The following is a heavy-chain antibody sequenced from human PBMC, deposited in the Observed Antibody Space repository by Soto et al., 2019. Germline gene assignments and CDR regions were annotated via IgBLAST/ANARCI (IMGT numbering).Heavy chain of an antibody. V-gene: IGHV4-31*01. Sequence: VQLQESGPGLVKPSQTLSLTCTVSGGSISSGGYYWSWIRQHPGKGLEWIGYIYYSGSTYYNPALRSLVTISVDTSKNQFSLKLSSVTAADTAVYYCAGIYSGSTGGTWRYWGQGTLVTVSS. D-gene: IGHD1-26*01. J-gene: IGHJ4*02. CDR3: AGIYSGSTGGTWRY. CDR2: IYYSGST. CDR1: GGSISSGGYY.